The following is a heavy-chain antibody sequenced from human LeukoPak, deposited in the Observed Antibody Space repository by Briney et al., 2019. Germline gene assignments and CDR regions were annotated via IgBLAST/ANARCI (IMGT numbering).Heavy chain of an antibody. V-gene: IGHV4-59*08. J-gene: IGHJ4*02. CDR2: IYYSGST. D-gene: IGHD4-4*01. Sequence: SETLSLTCTVSGGSISSYYWSLIRQPPGKGLEWIGYIYYSGSTNYNPSLKSRVTISVDTSKNQFSLKLSSVTAADTAVYYCERMRATVTTFFDYWGQGTLVTVSS. CDR3: ERMRATVTTFFDY. CDR1: GGSISSYY.